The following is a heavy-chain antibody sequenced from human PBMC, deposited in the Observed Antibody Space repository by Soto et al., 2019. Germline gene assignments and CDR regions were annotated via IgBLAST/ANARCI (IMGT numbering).Heavy chain of an antibody. D-gene: IGHD2-2*01. CDR3: ARGPPARYCSSTSCYAYYYYYGMDV. J-gene: IGHJ6*02. Sequence: SVKVSCKASGGTFSSYAISWVRQAPGQGLEWMGGIIPIFGTANYAQKFQGRVTITADESTSTAYMELSSLRSEDTAVYYCARGPPARYCSSTSCYAYYYYYGMDVWGQGTTVTVSS. V-gene: IGHV1-69*13. CDR1: GGTFSSYA. CDR2: IIPIFGTA.